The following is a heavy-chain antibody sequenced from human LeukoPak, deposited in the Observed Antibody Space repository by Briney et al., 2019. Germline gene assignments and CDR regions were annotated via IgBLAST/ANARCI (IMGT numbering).Heavy chain of an antibody. CDR1: GYTFTGYY. D-gene: IGHD7-27*01. V-gene: IGHV1-2*06. J-gene: IGHJ6*03. CDR2: INPNRGGT. Sequence: ASVKVSCXASGYTFTGYYMHWVRQAPGQGLEWMGRINPNRGGTNYAQKFQGRVTMTRDTSISTAYMELSRLRSDDTAVYYCARGSGDPDAYYYYYYMDVWGKGTTVTVSS. CDR3: ARGSGDPDAYYYYYYMDV.